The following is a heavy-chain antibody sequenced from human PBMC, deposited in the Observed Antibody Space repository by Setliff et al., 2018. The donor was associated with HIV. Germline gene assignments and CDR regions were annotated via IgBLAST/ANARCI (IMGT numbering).Heavy chain of an antibody. CDR1: GFIFSSYA. V-gene: IGHV3-23*01. Sequence: PGGSLRLSCAASGFIFSSYAMTWVRQAPGKGLEWVSTIRGSGSGDTTHYADFVKGRFTISRDNSKNTLYVQMNSLRDEDTAVYYCARADYGDFVEYWGRGTLVTVSS. J-gene: IGHJ4*02. CDR2: IRGSGSGDTT. CDR3: ARADYGDFVEY. D-gene: IGHD4-17*01.